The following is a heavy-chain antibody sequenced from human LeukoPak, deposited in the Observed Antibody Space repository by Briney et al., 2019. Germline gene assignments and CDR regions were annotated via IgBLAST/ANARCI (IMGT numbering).Heavy chain of an antibody. CDR3: AREGGYYGWGSYYNFPRYYYYYYYMDV. D-gene: IGHD3-10*01. CDR1: GYTFTGYY. J-gene: IGHJ6*03. Sequence: GASVKVSCKASGYTFTGYYMHWVRQAPGQGLEWMGWINPNSGGTNYAQKFQGRVTMTRDTSIRKAYMELSRLRSDDADVFYCAREGGYYGWGSYYNFPRYYYYYYYMDVWGKGTTVTISS. CDR2: INPNSGGT. V-gene: IGHV1-2*02.